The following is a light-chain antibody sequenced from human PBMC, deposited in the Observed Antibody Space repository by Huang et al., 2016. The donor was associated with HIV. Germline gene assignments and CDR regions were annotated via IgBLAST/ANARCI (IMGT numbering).Light chain of an antibody. CDR2: GAS. CDR1: QSVSSSY. Sequence: EIVLTQSPGTLSLSPGERATLSVRASQSVSSSYLAWYQQKPGQAPRLLIYGASSRATGIPDRFSGSGSGTDFTLTISRLEPEDFAVYYCQQYGSSPMYTFGQGTKLEIK. V-gene: IGKV3-20*01. J-gene: IGKJ2*01. CDR3: QQYGSSPMYT.